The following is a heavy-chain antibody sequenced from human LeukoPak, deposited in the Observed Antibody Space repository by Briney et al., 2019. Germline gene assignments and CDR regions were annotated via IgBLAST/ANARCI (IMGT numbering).Heavy chain of an antibody. CDR3: ARAQSRQLWSYYYYYYMDV. CDR2: MNPNSGNT. V-gene: IGHV1-8*03. J-gene: IGHJ6*03. CDR1: GYTFTSYD. Sequence: GASVKVSCKASGYTFTSYDINWVRQATGQGLEWMGWMNPNSGNTGYAQKFQGRVTITRNTSISTAYMELSSLRSEDTAVYYCARAQSRQLWSYYYYYYMDVWGKGTTVTVSS. D-gene: IGHD5-18*01.